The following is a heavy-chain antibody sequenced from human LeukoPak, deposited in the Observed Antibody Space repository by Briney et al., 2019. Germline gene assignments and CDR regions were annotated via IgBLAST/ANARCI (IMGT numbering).Heavy chain of an antibody. CDR3: AREVRCSTTRCYSLFDY. D-gene: IGHD2-2*02. J-gene: IGHJ4*02. Sequence: SQTLSLTCAVSGGSISSSAYSWSWIRQPAGKGLEWIGRIYTSGSTNHNPSLKSRVTMSVDMSKNQFSLRLSSVTAADTAVYYCAREVRCSTTRCYSLFDYWGQGTLVTVSS. CDR1: GGSISSSAYS. V-gene: IGHV4-61*02. CDR2: IYTSGST.